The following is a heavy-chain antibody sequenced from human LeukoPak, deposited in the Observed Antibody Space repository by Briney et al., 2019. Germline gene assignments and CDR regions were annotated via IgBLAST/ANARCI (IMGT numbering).Heavy chain of an antibody. CDR1: GFTFSSYA. J-gene: IGHJ4*02. Sequence: PGRSLRLSCAASGFTFSSYAMHWVRQAPGKGLEWVAVISYDGSNKYYADSMKGRFTISRDNSKNTLYLQMNSLRAEDTAVYYCARGAGDSSSWYWSYFDYWGQGTLVTVSS. CDR3: ARGAGDSSSWYWSYFDY. V-gene: IGHV3-30-3*01. D-gene: IGHD6-13*01. CDR2: ISYDGSNK.